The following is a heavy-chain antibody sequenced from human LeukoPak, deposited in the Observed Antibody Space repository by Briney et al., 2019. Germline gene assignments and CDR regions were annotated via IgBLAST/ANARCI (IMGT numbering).Heavy chain of an antibody. CDR2: MNPNSGNT. CDR3: ARGVCGGSCRDDYYYYMDV. Sequence: GASVKVSCKASGYTFTSYDINWVRQATGQGLEWMGWMNPNSGNTGYAQKFQGRVTMTGNTSISTAYMELSSLSSEDTAVYYCARGVCGGSCRDDYYYYMDVWGKGTTVTVSS. D-gene: IGHD2-15*01. V-gene: IGHV1-8*01. J-gene: IGHJ6*03. CDR1: GYTFTSYD.